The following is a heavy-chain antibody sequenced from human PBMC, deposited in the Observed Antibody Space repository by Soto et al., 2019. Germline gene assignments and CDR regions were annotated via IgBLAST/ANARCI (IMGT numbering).Heavy chain of an antibody. J-gene: IGHJ4*02. D-gene: IGHD3-9*01. CDR1: GYTFTGYY. Sequence: ASVKVSCKASGYTFTGYYMHWVRQAPGQGLEWMGWINPNSGGTNYAQKFQGWVTMTRDTSISTAYMELSRLRSDDTAVYYCARPQNDILTDSYTNYFDSWGQGTPVTVSS. CDR2: INPNSGGT. CDR3: ARPQNDILTDSYTNYFDS. V-gene: IGHV1-2*04.